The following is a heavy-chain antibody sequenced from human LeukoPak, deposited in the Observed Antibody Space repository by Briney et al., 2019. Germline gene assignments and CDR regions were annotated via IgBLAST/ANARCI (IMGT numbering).Heavy chain of an antibody. CDR1: GGSISSYY. J-gene: IGHJ4*02. D-gene: IGHD3-22*01. CDR2: IYYSGST. CDR3: ARRDDSSGYHKIFDY. V-gene: IGHV4-59*01. Sequence: SETLSLTCTVSGGSISSYYWSWIRQPPGKGLEWIGYIYYSGSTNYNPSLKSRVTISVDTSKNQFSLRLSSVTAADTAVYYCARRDDSSGYHKIFDYWGPGTLVTVSS.